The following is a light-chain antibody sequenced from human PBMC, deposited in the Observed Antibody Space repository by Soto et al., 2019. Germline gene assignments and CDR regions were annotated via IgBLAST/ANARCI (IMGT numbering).Light chain of an antibody. CDR1: QSVSSY. CDR2: DAS. V-gene: IGKV3-11*01. CDR3: QQRSKWPLT. J-gene: IGKJ4*01. Sequence: EIVLTQSPATLSLSPGERATLSCRASQSVSSYLAWLQQKPGQAPRLLIYDASNRATGIPARFSGSGSGTAFTLTISRLEPEDFAVYYCQQRSKWPLTFGGGTKVEIK.